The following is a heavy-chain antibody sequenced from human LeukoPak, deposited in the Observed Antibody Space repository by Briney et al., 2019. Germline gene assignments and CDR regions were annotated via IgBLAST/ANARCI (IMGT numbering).Heavy chain of an antibody. Sequence: GGSLRLSCAASGFAFSNYAMNWVRQAPGKGLEWVSSISSSSSYIYYADSVKGRFTISRDNAKNSLYLQMNSLRAEDTAVYYCARGGYDSSGYYLEYFQHWGQGTLVTVSS. J-gene: IGHJ1*01. D-gene: IGHD3-22*01. CDR2: ISSSSSYI. V-gene: IGHV3-21*01. CDR3: ARGGYDSSGYYLEYFQH. CDR1: GFAFSNYA.